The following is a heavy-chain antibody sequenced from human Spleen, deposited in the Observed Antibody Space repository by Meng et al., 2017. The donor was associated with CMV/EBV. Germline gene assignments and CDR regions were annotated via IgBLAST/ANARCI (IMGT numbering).Heavy chain of an antibody. D-gene: IGHD3-22*01. V-gene: IGHV3-21*01. J-gene: IGHJ2*01. CDR2: IGSSTGYT. CDR1: FNFYSDS. Sequence: FNFYSDSMNCVRHAPATGLAWVSSIGSSTGYTYHADSVTSRFTLSRDNARNSLSLHMNSLRAEETAVYYCARDWGSSGYNFDGWYFDLWGRGTLVTVSS. CDR3: ARDWGSSGYNFDGWYFDL.